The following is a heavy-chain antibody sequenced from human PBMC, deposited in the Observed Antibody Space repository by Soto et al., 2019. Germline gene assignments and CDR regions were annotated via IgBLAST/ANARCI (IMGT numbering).Heavy chain of an antibody. Sequence: SETLSLTCTVSGGSFTGHFWSWVRQPPGKGLEWIGEVSHSGNTKYYPSLRSRATLSVDSSKNQISLALTSVTAADTAVYYCARAKFESTGWHQFDIWGQGTLVTVSS. CDR3: ARAKFESTGWHQFDI. CDR1: GGSFTGHF. CDR2: VSHSGNT. V-gene: IGHV4-34*01. D-gene: IGHD7-27*01. J-gene: IGHJ4*02.